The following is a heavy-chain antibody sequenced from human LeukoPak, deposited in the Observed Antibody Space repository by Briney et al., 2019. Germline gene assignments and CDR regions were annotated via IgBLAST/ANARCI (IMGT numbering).Heavy chain of an antibody. D-gene: IGHD3-10*01. V-gene: IGHV4-30-4*01. J-gene: IGHJ4*02. CDR2: IYDTGNT. CDR1: GDSINSGDYQ. CDR3: ARDEYGSGTVDY. Sequence: SETLSLTCTVSGDSINSGDYQWSWIRQPPGKGLEWIGYIYDTGNTYYNPSLRSRVTISVDTSKNQFSLKLSSVTAADTAVYYCARDEYGSGTVDYWGQGTLVTVSS.